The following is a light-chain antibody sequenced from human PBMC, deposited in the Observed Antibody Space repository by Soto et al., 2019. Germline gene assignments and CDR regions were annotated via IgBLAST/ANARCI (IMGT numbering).Light chain of an antibody. Sequence: EIVLTQSPATLSLSPGERATLSCRASQSVSSYLAWYQQKPGQAPRLLIYDASNRATGIPGRFSGSGSGTDFTLTIRSLEPEDFAVYYCQQRSNWPRYTFGQGTKLEIK. V-gene: IGKV3-11*01. CDR3: QQRSNWPRYT. CDR2: DAS. CDR1: QSVSSY. J-gene: IGKJ2*01.